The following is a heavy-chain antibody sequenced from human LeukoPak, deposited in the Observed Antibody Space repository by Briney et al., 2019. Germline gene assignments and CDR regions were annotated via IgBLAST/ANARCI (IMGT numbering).Heavy chain of an antibody. CDR1: KFKFDDYA. CDR3: VRSVVVVAATPTHFDL. Sequence: GGSLRLSCAATKFKFDDYAMHWVRQGPGKGLEWVAGISWSSGHMEYAESVKGRFTISRDNARNALYLQMDGLRRDDTALYYCVRSVVVVAATPTHFDLWGRGTQVIVSS. V-gene: IGHV3-9*01. J-gene: IGHJ2*01. CDR2: ISWSSGHM. D-gene: IGHD2-15*01.